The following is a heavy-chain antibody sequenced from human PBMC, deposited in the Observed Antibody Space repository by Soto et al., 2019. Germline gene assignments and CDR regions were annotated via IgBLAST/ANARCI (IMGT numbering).Heavy chain of an antibody. J-gene: IGHJ4*02. D-gene: IGHD1-26*01. V-gene: IGHV3-23*01. CDR2: ISGDGSTT. CDR1: GFTFSSFG. Sequence: LRLSCEGSGFTFSSFGMNWVRRAPGEGLEWVSLISGDGSTTFHADSVKGRFTISRDNSKNTLFLYMNSLRAEDTAVYYCAKAARTTTLYNFDFWGQGALVTVYS. CDR3: AKAARTTTLYNFDF.